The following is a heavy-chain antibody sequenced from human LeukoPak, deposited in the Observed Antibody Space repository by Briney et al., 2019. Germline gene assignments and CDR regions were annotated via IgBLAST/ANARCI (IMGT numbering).Heavy chain of an antibody. D-gene: IGHD3-22*01. J-gene: IGHJ4*02. V-gene: IGHV4-59*12. CDR2: IYYSGST. Sequence: SETLSLTCTVSGGSISSYYWSWIRQPPGKGLEWIGYIYYSGSTNYNPSLKSRVTISVDKSKNQFSLKLSSVTAADTAVYYCARSANYYDSSGYYFFDYWGQGTLVTVSS. CDR1: GGSISSYY. CDR3: ARSANYYDSSGYYFFDY.